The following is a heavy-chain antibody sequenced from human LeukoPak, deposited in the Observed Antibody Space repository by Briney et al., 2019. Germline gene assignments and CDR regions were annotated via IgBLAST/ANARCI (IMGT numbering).Heavy chain of an antibody. Sequence: ASVKVSCKASGYTFTSYGISWVRQAPGQGLEWMGWISAYNGNTNYAQKLQGRVTMTTDTSTSTAYMELRSLRSDDTAVYYCARVVVPAAMMTYDAFDIWGQGTMVTVSS. CDR1: GYTFTSYG. D-gene: IGHD2-2*01. V-gene: IGHV1-18*01. CDR3: ARVVVPAAMMTYDAFDI. CDR2: ISAYNGNT. J-gene: IGHJ3*02.